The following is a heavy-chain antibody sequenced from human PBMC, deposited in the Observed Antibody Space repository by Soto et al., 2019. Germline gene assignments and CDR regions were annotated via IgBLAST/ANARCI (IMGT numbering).Heavy chain of an antibody. CDR1: GFIADDYA. V-gene: IGHV3-9*02. D-gene: IGHD4-17*01. CDR2: ISSNSATI. CDR3: VKDMKWGGMTTIHYFDS. J-gene: IGHJ4*02. Sequence: EVQLVESGGGLVQPGRSLRLSCVASGFIADDYAMHWVRQAPGKGLEWVSGISSNSATINYADSVKGRFTISRDSAKNSLFLQMNSLRPEDTAFYYCVKDMKWGGMTTIHYFDSWGQGTLVTVSS.